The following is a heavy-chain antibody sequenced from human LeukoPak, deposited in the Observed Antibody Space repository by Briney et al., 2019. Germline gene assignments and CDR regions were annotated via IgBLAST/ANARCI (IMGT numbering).Heavy chain of an antibody. Sequence: GGSLRLSCAASGFTFSSYEMNWVRQAPGKGLEWVSYISSSGSTIYYADSVKGRFTISRDNAKNSLYLQMNSLRAEDTAVYYCAKELWFGEAHYYYMDVWGKGTTVTISS. CDR1: GFTFSSYE. CDR2: ISSSGSTI. D-gene: IGHD3-10*01. CDR3: AKELWFGEAHYYYMDV. V-gene: IGHV3-48*03. J-gene: IGHJ6*03.